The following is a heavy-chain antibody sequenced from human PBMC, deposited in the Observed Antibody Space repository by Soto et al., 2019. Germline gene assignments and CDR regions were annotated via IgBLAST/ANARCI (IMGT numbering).Heavy chain of an antibody. Sequence: SETLSLTCTVSGGSISSYYWSWIRQPPGKGLEWIGYIYYSGSTNYNPSLKSRVTISVDTSKNQFSLKLSSVTAADTAVYYCARGRDKDIVATRDGDYFDYWGQGTLVTVSS. V-gene: IGHV4-59*01. CDR3: ARGRDKDIVATRDGDYFDY. J-gene: IGHJ4*02. D-gene: IGHD5-12*01. CDR2: IYYSGST. CDR1: GGSISSYY.